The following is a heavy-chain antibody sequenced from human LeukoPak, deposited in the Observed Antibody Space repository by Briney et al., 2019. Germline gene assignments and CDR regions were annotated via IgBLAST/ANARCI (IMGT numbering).Heavy chain of an antibody. CDR2: ISAYNGST. V-gene: IGHV1-18*01. Sequence: ASVKVSCKASGYTFTSYGISWVRQAPGQGLEWMGWISAYNGSTNYALKLQGRVTMTTDTSTSTAYMELRSLRSDDTAVYYCARDMVGATDLQFDYWGQGTLVTVSS. CDR1: GYTFTSYG. J-gene: IGHJ4*02. D-gene: IGHD1-26*01. CDR3: ARDMVGATDLQFDY.